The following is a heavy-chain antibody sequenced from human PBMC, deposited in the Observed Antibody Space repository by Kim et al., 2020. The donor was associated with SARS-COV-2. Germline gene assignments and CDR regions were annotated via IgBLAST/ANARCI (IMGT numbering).Heavy chain of an antibody. CDR3: ARGYYYGSGSYAPLTSYYGMDV. D-gene: IGHD3-10*01. CDR2: ISAYNGNT. J-gene: IGHJ6*02. CDR1: GYTFTSYG. Sequence: ASVKVSCKASGYTFTSYGIRWVRQAPGQGLEWMGWISAYNGNTNYAQKLQGRVTMTTDTSTSTAYMELRSLISDDTAVYYCARGYYYGSGSYAPLTSYYGMDVWGQGTTVTVSS. V-gene: IGHV1-18*01.